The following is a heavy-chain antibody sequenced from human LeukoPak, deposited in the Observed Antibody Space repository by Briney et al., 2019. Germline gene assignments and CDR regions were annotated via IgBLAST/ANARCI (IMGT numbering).Heavy chain of an antibody. CDR3: EAMTSSSWHSTDY. D-gene: IGHD6-13*01. V-gene: IGHV4-39*01. Sequence: PSETLSLTCTVSGGSISSSSYYWGWIRQPPGKGLEWIGSIYYSGSTYYNPSLKSRVTISVDTSKNQFSLKLSSVTAADTAVYYCEAMTSSSWHSTDYWGQGTLVTVSS. J-gene: IGHJ4*02. CDR1: GGSISSSSYY. CDR2: IYYSGST.